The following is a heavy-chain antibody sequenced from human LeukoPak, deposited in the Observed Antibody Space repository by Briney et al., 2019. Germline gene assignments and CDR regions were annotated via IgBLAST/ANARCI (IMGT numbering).Heavy chain of an antibody. CDR3: ARRYSGYDYAYYFDY. CDR1: GYSFTNYW. CDR2: IYPGDSDT. Sequence: GESLKISCKGSGYSFTNYWIGWVRQMPGKGLEWMGIIYPGDSDTRYSPSFQGQVTISADKSISTAYLQWSSLKASDTAMYYCARRYSGYDYAYYFDYWGQGTLVTVSS. D-gene: IGHD5-12*01. V-gene: IGHV5-51*01. J-gene: IGHJ4*02.